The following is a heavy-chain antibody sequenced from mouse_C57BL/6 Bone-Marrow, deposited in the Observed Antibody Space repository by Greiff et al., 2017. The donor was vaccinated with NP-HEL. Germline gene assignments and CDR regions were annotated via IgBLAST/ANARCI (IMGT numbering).Heavy chain of an antibody. CDR1: GFSLTSYG. CDR3: ARGGFAY. Sequence: VQLQQSGPGLVQPSQSLSITCTVSGFSLTSYGVHWVRQSPGKGLEWLGVIWSGGGTDYNAAFISRLSISKDNSKSQVFFKMNSLQADDTAVYYCARGGFAYWGQGTLVTVSA. V-gene: IGHV2-2*01. CDR2: IWSGGGT. J-gene: IGHJ3*01.